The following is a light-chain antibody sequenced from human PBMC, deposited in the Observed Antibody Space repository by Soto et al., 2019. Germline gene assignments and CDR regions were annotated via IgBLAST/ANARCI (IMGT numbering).Light chain of an antibody. Sequence: QSALTQPASVSGSPRQSITISCSGTSSDVGSHNSVSWYQHQPGKAPQLIIYEVTNRPSGVSNRFSGSKSGNTASLTISGLQADDEADYYCSSYTSSSTLVFGGGTKLTVL. CDR2: EVT. CDR1: SSDVGSHNS. V-gene: IGLV2-14*01. CDR3: SSYTSSSTLV. J-gene: IGLJ2*01.